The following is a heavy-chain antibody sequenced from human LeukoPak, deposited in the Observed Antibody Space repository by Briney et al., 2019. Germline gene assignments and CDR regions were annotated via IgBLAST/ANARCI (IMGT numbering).Heavy chain of an antibody. CDR3: ARDDRVSGYSSSWPGDY. V-gene: IGHV4-4*07. J-gene: IGHJ4*02. CDR1: GGSISSYY. CDR2: IYSSGST. Sequence: SETLSLTCTVSGGSISSYYWSWIRQPAGKGLEWIGRIYSSGSTDYNPSLKSRVSMSVDTSKNQFSLKLSSVTAADTAVYYCARDDRVSGYSSSWPGDYWGQGTLVTVSS. D-gene: IGHD6-13*01.